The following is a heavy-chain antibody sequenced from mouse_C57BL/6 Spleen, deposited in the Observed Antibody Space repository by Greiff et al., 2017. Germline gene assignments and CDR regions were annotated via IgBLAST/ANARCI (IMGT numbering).Heavy chain of an antibody. J-gene: IGHJ3*01. CDR1: GFTFSSYG. V-gene: IGHV5-6*01. CDR2: ISSGGSYT. CDR3: ARQEGWFAY. Sequence: EVKLMESGGDLVKPGVSLKLSCAASGFTFSSYGLSWVRQTPDKRLEWVATISSGGSYTYYPDSVKGRFTISRDNAKNTLYLQMSSLKSEDTAMYYCARQEGWFAYWGQGTLVTVSA.